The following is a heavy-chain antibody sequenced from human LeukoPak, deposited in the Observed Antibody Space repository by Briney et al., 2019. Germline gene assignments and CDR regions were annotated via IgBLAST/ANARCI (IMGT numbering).Heavy chain of an antibody. CDR3: AREGYGSGTYLDY. Sequence: ASVKVSCKASGYTFTGYYMHWVRQAPGQGLAWMGRINTNDGGTNYAQKFQGRVTMTRDMSTSTVYMELSSLRSEDTAVYYCAREGYGSGTYLDYWGQGTLVTVSS. D-gene: IGHD3-10*01. CDR2: INTNDGGT. J-gene: IGHJ4*02. CDR1: GYTFTGYY. V-gene: IGHV1-46*01.